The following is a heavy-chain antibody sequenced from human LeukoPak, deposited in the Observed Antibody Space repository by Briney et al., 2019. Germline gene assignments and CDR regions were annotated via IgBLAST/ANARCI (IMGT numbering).Heavy chain of an antibody. J-gene: IGHJ4*02. CDR1: GASITGSSYY. V-gene: IGHV4-39*07. CDR3: ARSATVTTGYFDY. CDR2: IFYGGST. Sequence: SETLSLTCTVSGASITGSSYYWGWIRQPPGKGLEWIGSIFYGGSTYYNPSLKSRVTISEDTSKNQFSLKLGSVTAADTAMYYCARSATVTTGYFDYWGQGTLVTVSS. D-gene: IGHD4-17*01.